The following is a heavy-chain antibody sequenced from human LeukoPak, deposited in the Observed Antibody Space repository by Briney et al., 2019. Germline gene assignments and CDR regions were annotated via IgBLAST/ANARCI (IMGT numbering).Heavy chain of an antibody. CDR2: ISYDGSNK. CDR3: ARAETVTYSDY. D-gene: IGHD4-11*01. J-gene: IGHJ4*02. V-gene: IGHV3-30-3*01. Sequence: PGGSLRLSCAASGFTFSSYAMHWVRQAPGKGLEWVAVISYDGSNKYYADSVKGRFTISRDNSKNTLYLQMNSLRAEDTAVYYCARAETVTYSDYWGQGTLVTVSS. CDR1: GFTFSSYA.